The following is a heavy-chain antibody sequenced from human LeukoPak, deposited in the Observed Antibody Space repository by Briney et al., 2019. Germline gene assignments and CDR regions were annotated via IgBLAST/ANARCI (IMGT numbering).Heavy chain of an antibody. D-gene: IGHD3-22*01. V-gene: IGHV4-59*12. CDR2: IYYSGST. J-gene: IGHJ4*02. CDR3: ARDRYYYGSSARYFDY. CDR1: GGSISSYY. Sequence: SETLSLTCTVSGGSISSYYWSWIRQPAGKGLEWIGYIYYSGSTNYNPSLKSRVTISVDTSKNQFSLKLSSVTAADTAVYYCARDRYYYGSSARYFDYWGRGTLVTVSS.